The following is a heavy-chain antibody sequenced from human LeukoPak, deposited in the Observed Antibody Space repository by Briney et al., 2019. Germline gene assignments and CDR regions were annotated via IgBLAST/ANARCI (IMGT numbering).Heavy chain of an antibody. D-gene: IGHD6-13*01. J-gene: IGHJ4*02. CDR1: GFTFSSYA. V-gene: IGHV3-30-3*01. Sequence: GGSLRLSCAASGFTFSSYAMHWVRQAPGKGLEWVAVISYDGSNKYYADSVKGRFTISRDNSKNTLYLQMNSLRAEDTAVYYCARGMSSWVFDYWGQGTLVTVSS. CDR2: ISYDGSNK. CDR3: ARGMSSWVFDY.